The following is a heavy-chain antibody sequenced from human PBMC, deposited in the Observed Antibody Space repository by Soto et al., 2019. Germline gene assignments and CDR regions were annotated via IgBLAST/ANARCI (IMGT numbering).Heavy chain of an antibody. V-gene: IGHV4-4*02. CDR1: GGFISSGNW. Sequence: SETPSLTRAASGGFISSGNWCIWVRQPPGKGLEWIGDIYHSGATNYNPSLKSRVNISVDKSKNQFSLKLSSVTDADTAVYFCVRESPDYYGMDVWGQGTTVT. CDR3: VRESPDYYGMDV. J-gene: IGHJ6*02. CDR2: IYHSGAT.